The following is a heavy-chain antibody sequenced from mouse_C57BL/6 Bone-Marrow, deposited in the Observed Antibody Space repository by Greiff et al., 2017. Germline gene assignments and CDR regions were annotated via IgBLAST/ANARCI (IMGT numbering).Heavy chain of an antibody. Sequence: VQLKESGAELVRPGASVKLSCTASGFNFKDDYMHWVKQRPEQGLEWIGWIDPENGDTEYASKFQGKATITADTSSNTAYLQLSSLTSEDTAVYYCTSYCGADYWGQGTTLTVSS. CDR2: IDPENGDT. J-gene: IGHJ2*01. CDR3: TSYCGADY. CDR1: GFNFKDDY. D-gene: IGHD1-1*01. V-gene: IGHV14-4*01.